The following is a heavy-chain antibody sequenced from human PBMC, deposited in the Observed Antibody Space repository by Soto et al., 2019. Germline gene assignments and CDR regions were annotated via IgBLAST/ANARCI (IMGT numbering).Heavy chain of an antibody. CDR2: IYYSGFT. CDR1: GGSITSGGYY. Sequence: QVQLQESGPGLVKPSQTLSLTCTVSGGSITSGGYYWSWIRQHPGKGLEWIGYIYYSGFTYYNPPLXGXXTISVDTSKNQFSLKLSSVTAADTAVYYCARSVFPWGQGTLVTVSS. CDR3: ARSVFP. J-gene: IGHJ5*02. V-gene: IGHV4-31*03.